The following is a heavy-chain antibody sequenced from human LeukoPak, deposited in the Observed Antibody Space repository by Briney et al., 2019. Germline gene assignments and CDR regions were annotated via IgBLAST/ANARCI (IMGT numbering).Heavy chain of an antibody. CDR3: ARVKDTPRWIQLWGGIDY. CDR1: GFTFSSYS. D-gene: IGHD5-18*01. Sequence: GSLILSCAASGFTFSSYSMNWVRQAPGKGLEWVSYIISSSSTIYYADSVKGRFTISRDNAKNSLYLQMNSLRAEDTAVCYCARVKDTPRWIQLWGGIDYWGQGTLVTVPS. CDR2: IISSSSTI. V-gene: IGHV3-48*04. J-gene: IGHJ4*02.